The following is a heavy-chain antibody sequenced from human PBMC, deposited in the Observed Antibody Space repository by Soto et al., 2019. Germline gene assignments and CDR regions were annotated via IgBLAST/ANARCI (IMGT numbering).Heavy chain of an antibody. D-gene: IGHD2-21*01. J-gene: IGHJ4*02. CDR3: ASVADY. CDR1: GFTINRFG. CDR2: ISSDGRNE. V-gene: IGHV3-30*03. Sequence: QVRLVESGGGVVEPGRSLRLSCVASGFTINRFGMEWVRQAPGKGLESVALISSDGRNEYYSDSVKGRFTISRDMSKNTVYLQMNSLRVEDTAVYYCASVADYWGQGTLVTVSS.